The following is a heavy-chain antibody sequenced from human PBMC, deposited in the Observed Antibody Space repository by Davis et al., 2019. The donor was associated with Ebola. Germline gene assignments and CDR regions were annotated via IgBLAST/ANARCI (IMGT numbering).Heavy chain of an antibody. Sequence: ASVKVSCKASGFTFTSNGISWVRQAPGQGLEWMGWISVYSGYTDYTEKFQGRVTMTTDTSTSTAYMELRSLTSDNTAIYYCARAAAAPTQTPRAFDYWGQGTLVTVSS. V-gene: IGHV1-18*04. J-gene: IGHJ4*02. CDR2: ISVYSGYT. CDR3: ARAAAAPTQTPRAFDY. D-gene: IGHD6-13*01. CDR1: GFTFTSNG.